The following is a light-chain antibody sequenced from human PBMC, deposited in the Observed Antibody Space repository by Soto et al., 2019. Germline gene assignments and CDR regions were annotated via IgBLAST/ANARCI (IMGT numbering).Light chain of an antibody. CDR1: QDIDTW. CDR3: QQYNSPIT. Sequence: DIQMTQYPSTRSASVGDRVTITCRASQDIDTWLAWYQQKPGQAPKLLIYGASSLEPGVPSRFSGSGSGTEFTLTSTSLQPDDFATYYCQQYNSPITFGQGTRLDIK. J-gene: IGKJ5*01. CDR2: GAS. V-gene: IGKV1-5*03.